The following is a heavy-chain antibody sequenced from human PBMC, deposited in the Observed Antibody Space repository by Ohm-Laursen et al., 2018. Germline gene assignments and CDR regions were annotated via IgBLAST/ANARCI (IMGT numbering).Heavy chain of an antibody. CDR1: GFTFSRYG. CDR2: IFAGGRT. V-gene: IGHV3-53*01. D-gene: IGHD5-24*01. CDR3: ARDGGRLTTIRWYFDL. Sequence: SLRLSCAASGFTFSRYGMHWVRQAPGKGLEWVSVIFAGGRTYYADSVKGRFTISRDNSKNTLYLQMNSLRAEDTAVYYCARDGGRLTTIRWYFDLWGRGTLVTVSS. J-gene: IGHJ2*01.